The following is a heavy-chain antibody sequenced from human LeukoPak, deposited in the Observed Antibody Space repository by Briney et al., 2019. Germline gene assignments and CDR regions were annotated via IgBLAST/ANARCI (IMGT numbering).Heavy chain of an antibody. CDR3: AREPFDIVVVPADNWFDP. CDR2: INPNSGGT. CDR1: GYTFTTYD. V-gene: IGHV1-2*02. Sequence: ASVKVSCKASGYTFTTYDLNWVRQAPGQGLEWMGWINPNSGGTNYAQKFQGRVTMTRDTSISTAYMELSRLRSDDTAVYYCAREPFDIVVVPADNWFDPWGQGTLVTVSS. D-gene: IGHD2-2*01. J-gene: IGHJ5*02.